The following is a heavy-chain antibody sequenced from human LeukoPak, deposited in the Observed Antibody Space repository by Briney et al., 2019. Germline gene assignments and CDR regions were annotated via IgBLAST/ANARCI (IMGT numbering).Heavy chain of an antibody. CDR2: ISSSSSYI. CDR1: GFTFSSYS. D-gene: IGHD6-13*01. Sequence: GGSLRLSCAASGFTFSSYSMNWVRQAPGKGLEWVSSISSSSSYIYYADSVKGRFTISRDNAKNSLYLQMNSLRAEDTSVYYCAREARYSSSWYADYWGQGTLVTVSS. V-gene: IGHV3-21*01. CDR3: AREARYSSSWYADY. J-gene: IGHJ4*02.